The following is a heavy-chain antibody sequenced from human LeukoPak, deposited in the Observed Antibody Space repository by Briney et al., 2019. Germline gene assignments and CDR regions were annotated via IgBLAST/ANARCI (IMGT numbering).Heavy chain of an antibody. J-gene: IGHJ4*02. D-gene: IGHD6-19*01. CDR1: GYTLTNYG. Sequence: ASVKVSCKASGYTLTNYGITWVRQAPGQGLEWRGWISAHDGTRDYALKHEDRVTMTTDTSTSTAYMELRGLRSDDTAVYYCARRSTLYSSGRFYFDYWGQGTLVTVSS. V-gene: IGHV1-18*01. CDR3: ARRSTLYSSGRFYFDY. CDR2: ISAHDGTR.